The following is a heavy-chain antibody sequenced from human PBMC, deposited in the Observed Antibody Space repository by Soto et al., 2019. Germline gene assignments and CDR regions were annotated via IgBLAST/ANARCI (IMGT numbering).Heavy chain of an antibody. D-gene: IGHD2-15*01. V-gene: IGHV1-69*01. J-gene: IGHJ6*02. Sequence: QVQLVQSGAEVKKPGSSVKVSCKASGGTFSSYAISWVRQAPGQGLEWMGGIIPIFGTANYAQKFQGRVTITADETTSTAYMELSSLRSEDTAVYYCARGTSGKWSPYYYYGMDVWGQGTTVTVSS. CDR3: ARGTSGKWSPYYYYGMDV. CDR1: GGTFSSYA. CDR2: IIPIFGTA.